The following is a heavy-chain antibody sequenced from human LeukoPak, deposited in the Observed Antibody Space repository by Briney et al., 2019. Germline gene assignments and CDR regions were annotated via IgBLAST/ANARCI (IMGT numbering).Heavy chain of an antibody. CDR2: ISGSGGST. V-gene: IGHV3-23*01. D-gene: IGHD2-2*01. CDR3: AKFPPGLLGYCSSTSCQEYFQH. J-gene: IGHJ1*01. CDR1: GFTFSSYA. Sequence: GGSLRLSCAASGFTFSSYAMSWVRQAPGKGLEWVSAISGSGGSTYYADSVKGRFTISRDNYKNTLYLKMNSLRAEGTAVYYCAKFPPGLLGYCSSTSCQEYFQHWGQGTLVTVSS.